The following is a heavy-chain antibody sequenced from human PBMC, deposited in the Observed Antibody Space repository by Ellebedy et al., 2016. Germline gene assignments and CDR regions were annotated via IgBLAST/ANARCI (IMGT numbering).Heavy chain of an antibody. CDR3: AADSEYSPWGDAFDI. CDR1: GYTFTSYY. Sequence: ASVKVSCXASGYTFTSYYMHWVRQAPGQGLEWMGIINPSGGSTSYAQKFQGRVTMTRDTSTSTVYMELSSLRSEDTAVYYCAADSEYSPWGDAFDIWGQGTMVTVSS. J-gene: IGHJ3*02. D-gene: IGHD6-6*01. CDR2: INPSGGST. V-gene: IGHV1-46*01.